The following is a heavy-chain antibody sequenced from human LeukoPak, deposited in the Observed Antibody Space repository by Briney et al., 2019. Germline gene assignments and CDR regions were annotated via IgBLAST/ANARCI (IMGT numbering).Heavy chain of an antibody. V-gene: IGHV1-2*02. CDR2: INPNSGGT. CDR1: GYTFTGYY. CDR3: ARDYKFGEYQLLYRFDP. D-gene: IGHD2-2*02. Sequence: ASVKVSCKASGYTFTGYYMHWVRQAPGQGLEWMGWINPNSGGTNYAQKFQGRVTMTRDTSISTAHMELSRLRSDDTAVYYCARDYKFGEYQLLYRFDPWGQGTLVTVSS. J-gene: IGHJ5*02.